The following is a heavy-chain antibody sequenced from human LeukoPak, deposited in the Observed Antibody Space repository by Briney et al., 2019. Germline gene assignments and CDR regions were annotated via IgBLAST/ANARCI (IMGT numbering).Heavy chain of an antibody. CDR1: GFIFSDYY. CDR3: ARLYDFWSGYYSRGGFDY. D-gene: IGHD3-3*01. Sequence: GGSLRLSCAASGFIFSDYYMTWIRQAPGKGLEWVSYISSSGNTIYYADSVKGRFTISRDNAKNSLFLQMSSLRAEDTAVYYCARLYDFWSGYYSRGGFDYWGQGTLVTVSS. V-gene: IGHV3-11*01. J-gene: IGHJ4*02. CDR2: ISSSGNTI.